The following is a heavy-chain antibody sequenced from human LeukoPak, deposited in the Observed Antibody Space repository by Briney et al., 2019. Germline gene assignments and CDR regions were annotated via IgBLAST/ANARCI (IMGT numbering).Heavy chain of an antibody. CDR1: GGPFSGYY. V-gene: IGHV4-34*01. CDR2: INHSGST. Sequence: SETLSLTCAVYGGPFSGYYWSWIRQPPGKGLEWIGEINHSGSTNYNPSLKSRVTISVDTSKNQFSLKLSSVTAADTAVYYCARGFSGYYGAFDIWGQGTMVTVSS. CDR3: ARGFSGYYGAFDI. J-gene: IGHJ3*02. D-gene: IGHD3-22*01.